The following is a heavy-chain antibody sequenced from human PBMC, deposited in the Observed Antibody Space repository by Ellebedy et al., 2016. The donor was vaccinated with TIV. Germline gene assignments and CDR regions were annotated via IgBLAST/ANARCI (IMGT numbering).Heavy chain of an antibody. J-gene: IGHJ6*02. CDR1: GASFSGYY. Sequence: MPSETLSLTCAVYGASFSGYYWSWIRQPPGKGLEWIGEINHSGSPNYNPSLKSRLTMAVDTSKTQFSLKLSSVTAADTAVYHCARAHKRYDGMDVWGQGTTVTVSS. V-gene: IGHV4-34*01. CDR3: ARAHKRYDGMDV. CDR2: INHSGSP.